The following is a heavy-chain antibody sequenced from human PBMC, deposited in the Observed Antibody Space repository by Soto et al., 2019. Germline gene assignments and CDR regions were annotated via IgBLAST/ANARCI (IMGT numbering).Heavy chain of an antibody. CDR2: IIPVFGTT. CDR3: ARGGGPYVWFNEF. V-gene: IGHV1-69*01. Sequence: QLVQSGPELQKPGSSVKVSCKDSGGLFSSFAISWVRQAPGQGLEWLGGIIPVFGTTNYAEKFQDRVTITADESTNTAYMELSSLTSGDTAMYYCARGGGPYVWFNEFWGQGTLVTVSA. J-gene: IGHJ4*02. CDR1: GGLFSSFA. D-gene: IGHD3-16*01.